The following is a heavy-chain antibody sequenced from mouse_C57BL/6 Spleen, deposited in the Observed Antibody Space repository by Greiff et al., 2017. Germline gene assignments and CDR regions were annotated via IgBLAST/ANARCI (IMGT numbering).Heavy chain of an antibody. CDR3: ARGGDGYYEAWFAY. CDR2: IYPRDGST. CDR1: GYTFTSYD. J-gene: IGHJ3*01. Sequence: QVQLKQSGPELVKPGASVKLSCKASGYTFTSYDINWVKQRPGQGLEWIGWIYPRDGSTKYNEKFKGKATLTVDTSSSTAYMELHSLTSEDSAVYFCARGGDGYYEAWFAYWGQGTLVTVSA. D-gene: IGHD2-3*01. V-gene: IGHV1-85*01.